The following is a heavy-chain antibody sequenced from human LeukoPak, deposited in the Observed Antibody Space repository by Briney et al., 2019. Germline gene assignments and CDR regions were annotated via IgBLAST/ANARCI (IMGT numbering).Heavy chain of an antibody. Sequence: ASVKVSCKASGYTFTSYYMHWVRQAPGQGLEWMGIINPSGGSTSYAQKFQGRVTITADESTSTAYMELSSLRSEDTAVYYCAREVDSSGYYYRAFDIWGQGTMVTVSS. D-gene: IGHD3-22*01. V-gene: IGHV1-46*01. CDR3: AREVDSSGYYYRAFDI. CDR1: GYTFTSYY. CDR2: INPSGGST. J-gene: IGHJ3*02.